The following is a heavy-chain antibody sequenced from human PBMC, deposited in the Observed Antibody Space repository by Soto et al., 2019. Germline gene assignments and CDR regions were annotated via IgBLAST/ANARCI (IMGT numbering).Heavy chain of an antibody. CDR1: GGSISSGGYY. Sequence: QVQLQESGPGLVKPSQTLSLTCTVSGGSISSGGYYWSWIRQHPGKGLEWIGYIFYSGSTYYNPSLKSRVTISVDASKNQFSLKLNSVTAADTALYYCARAEGGSYTHWGQGTLVTVSS. CDR2: IFYSGST. J-gene: IGHJ4*02. V-gene: IGHV4-31*03. D-gene: IGHD1-26*01. CDR3: ARAEGGSYTH.